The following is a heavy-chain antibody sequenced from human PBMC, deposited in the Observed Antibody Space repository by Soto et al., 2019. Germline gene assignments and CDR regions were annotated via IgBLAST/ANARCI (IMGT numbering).Heavy chain of an antibody. V-gene: IGHV3-30-3*01. J-gene: IGHJ6*02. CDR3: ARGLRDLVSGMDV. CDR2: ISYDGSNK. CDR1: GFIFIKYA. Sequence: QVQLVESGGGVVQPGTSLRLSCAASGFIFIKYAMHWVRQAPGKGLEWVAVISYDGSNKYYADSVKGRFTFSRDNSKNTLFLQMNTLRPEDTAVYYCARGLRDLVSGMDVWGQGTTVTVSS. D-gene: IGHD3-9*01.